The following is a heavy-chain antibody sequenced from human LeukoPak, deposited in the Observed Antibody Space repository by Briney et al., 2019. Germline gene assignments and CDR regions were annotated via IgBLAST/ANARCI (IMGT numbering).Heavy chain of an antibody. V-gene: IGHV3-7*01. CDR3: ARESGSVTSEVDFDY. D-gene: IGHD4-17*01. J-gene: IGHJ4*02. CDR2: IRQDGSQK. Sequence: GGSLRLSCAASAFTFSSYWMSCVRQAPGEGLEWVATIRQDGSQKYYVDSVKGRFTISRDNAKNSLYLQMNSLRAEDTAVYYCARESGSVTSEVDFDYWGQGTLVTVSS. CDR1: AFTFSSYW.